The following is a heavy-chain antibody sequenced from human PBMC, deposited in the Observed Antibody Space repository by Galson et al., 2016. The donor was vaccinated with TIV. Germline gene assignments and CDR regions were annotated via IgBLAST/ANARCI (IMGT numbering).Heavy chain of an antibody. CDR3: VRDYQLADY. D-gene: IGHD1-1*01. CDR1: GFTFDDYG. V-gene: IGHV3-20*04. J-gene: IGHJ4*02. CDR2: INWNGGST. Sequence: GSLRLSCAASGFTFDDYGMSWVRQAPGKGLEWVSGINWNGGSTGYADSVQGRFTISRDDAKNSLYLQMNGLRAEDTAFYYCVRDYQLADYWGQGTLVIVSS.